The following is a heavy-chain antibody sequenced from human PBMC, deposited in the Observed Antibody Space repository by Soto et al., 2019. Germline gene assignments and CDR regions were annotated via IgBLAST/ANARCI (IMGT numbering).Heavy chain of an antibody. CDR3: AGASYGDYAQGYFDY. CDR1: GYTFTSYG. D-gene: IGHD4-17*01. Sequence: ASVKVSCKASGYTFTSYGISWVRQAPGQGLEWMGWISPYNGKTNYAQKFQGRVTITTDKSTSTAYMELSSLRSEDTAVYYCAGASYGDYAQGYFDYWGQGTLVTVSS. CDR2: ISPYNGKT. J-gene: IGHJ4*02. V-gene: IGHV1-18*01.